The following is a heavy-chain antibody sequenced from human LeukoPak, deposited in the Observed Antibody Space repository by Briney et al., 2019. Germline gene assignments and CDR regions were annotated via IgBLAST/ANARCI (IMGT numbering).Heavy chain of an antibody. J-gene: IGHJ4*02. CDR3: ARASRRDTATAGY. CDR1: GYTFTNYA. Sequence: GASVKVSCKASGYTFTNYAVNWVRQATGQGLEWMGWMNPNSGNTGYAQKFQGRVTMTRNTSISTAYMELSSLRSEDTAVYYCARASRRDTATAGYWGQGTLVTVSS. CDR2: MNPNSGNT. V-gene: IGHV1-8*02. D-gene: IGHD5-18*01.